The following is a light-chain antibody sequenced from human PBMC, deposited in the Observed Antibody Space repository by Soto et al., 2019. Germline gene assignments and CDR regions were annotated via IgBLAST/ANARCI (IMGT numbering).Light chain of an antibody. V-gene: IGKV1-39*01. CDR1: QSISSY. Sequence: DIQMTQSPSTLSASVGDSVTITFRASQSISSYLNWYQQKPGKAPKLLIYAASSLQSGVPSRFSGSGSGTDFTLTISSLQPEDFATYYCQQSYSTPLTFGGGTKVDIK. CDR3: QQSYSTPLT. CDR2: AAS. J-gene: IGKJ4*01.